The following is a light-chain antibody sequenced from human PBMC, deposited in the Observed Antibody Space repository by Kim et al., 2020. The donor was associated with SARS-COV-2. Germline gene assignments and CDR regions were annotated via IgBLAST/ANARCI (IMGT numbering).Light chain of an antibody. CDR2: DAS. J-gene: IGKJ2*01. V-gene: IGKV1-33*01. CDR3: QQRST. CDR1: QDASNS. Sequence: DIQMTQSPSSLSASVGDRVTITCQASQDASNSVNWYQQKPGRAPKLLIYDASNLDTGVPSRFSGNGFETEFTFIIANLQPEDVATYYCQQRSTFGQGTKLEI.